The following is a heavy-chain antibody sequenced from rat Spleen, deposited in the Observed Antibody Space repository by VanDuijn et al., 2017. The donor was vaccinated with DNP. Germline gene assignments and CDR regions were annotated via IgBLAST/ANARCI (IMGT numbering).Heavy chain of an antibody. CDR1: GFNFNDYW. CDR3: ERNNYYAMDA. CDR2: INKDSSTI. D-gene: IGHD1-10*01. J-gene: IGHJ4*01. V-gene: IGHV4-2*01. Sequence: EVKLVESGGGLVQPGRSLKLSCAASGFNFNDYWMGWVRQAPGKGLEWIGEINKDSSTINYTPSLKDKFTISRDNAQNTLYLQMSRLGTEYTAIEYCERNNYYAMDAVCQGTSVTVSS.